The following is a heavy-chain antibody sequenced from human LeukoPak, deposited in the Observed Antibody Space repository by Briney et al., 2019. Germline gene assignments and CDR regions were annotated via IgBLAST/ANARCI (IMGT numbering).Heavy chain of an antibody. CDR2: INHSGST. V-gene: IGHV4-34*01. CDR3: ARGPSQYYDFWSGPIFDY. CDR1: GGSFSGYY. D-gene: IGHD3-3*01. Sequence: SETLSLTCAVYGGSFSGYYWSWIRQPPGEGLEWIGEINHSGSTNYNPSLKSRVTITVDTSKNQFSLKLSSVTAADTAVYYCARGPSQYYDFWSGPIFDYWGQGTLVTVSS. J-gene: IGHJ4*02.